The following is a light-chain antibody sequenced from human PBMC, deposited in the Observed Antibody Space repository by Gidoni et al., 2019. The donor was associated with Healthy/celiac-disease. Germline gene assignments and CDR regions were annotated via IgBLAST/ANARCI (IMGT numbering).Light chain of an antibody. J-gene: IGKJ5*01. CDR3: QQYVH. V-gene: IGKV3-20*01. Sequence: EMVLTQSPGTLSLSPGERATLACRASQSVSSSYLAWYQQKPGQAPRLPIYGASSRATGIPDRFSGSGSGTDFTLTISRLEPEYFAVYYCQQYVHFXXXTRLEIK. CDR2: GAS. CDR1: QSVSSSY.